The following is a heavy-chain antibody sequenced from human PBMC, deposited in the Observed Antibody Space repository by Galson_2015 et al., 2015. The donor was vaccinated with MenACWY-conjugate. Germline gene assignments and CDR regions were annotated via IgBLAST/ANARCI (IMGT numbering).Heavy chain of an antibody. Sequence: QSGAEVKKPGESLKISCKGSGYTSTSYWIGWVRQMPGKGLEWMGIIYPDESETRYSPSFQGQVTISADKSTNTAYLQWSSLKASDTAMYYCARLLEYYFDYRGQGTLVTVSS. CDR1: GYTSTSYW. D-gene: IGHD6-6*01. CDR2: IYPDESET. CDR3: ARLLEYYFDY. J-gene: IGHJ4*02. V-gene: IGHV5-51*01.